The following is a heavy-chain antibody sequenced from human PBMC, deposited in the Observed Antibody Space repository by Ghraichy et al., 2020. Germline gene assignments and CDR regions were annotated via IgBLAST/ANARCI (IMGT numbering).Heavy chain of an antibody. CDR2: IYQSGST. CDR1: GDSIYSGGYS. Sequence: LNISCAVSGDSIYSGGYSWTWIRQPPGKGLEWIGYIYQSGSTYYNPSLKSRVTMSLDRSKNQFSLRLSSATAADTAVYYCAREGGGTDDDFFDYWGQGALVTVSS. CDR3: AREGGGTDDDFFDY. D-gene: IGHD3-16*01. J-gene: IGHJ4*02. V-gene: IGHV4-30-2*01.